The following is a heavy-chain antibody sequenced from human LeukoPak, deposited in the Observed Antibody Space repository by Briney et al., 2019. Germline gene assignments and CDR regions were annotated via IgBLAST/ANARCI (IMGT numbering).Heavy chain of an antibody. CDR2: IWYDGSNK. V-gene: IGHV3-33*06. D-gene: IGHD4-17*01. Sequence: GGSLRLSCAASGFTFSNYGMHWVRQAPGKGLEWVAIIWYDGSNKYYADSAKGRFTISRDNSKNTLYLQMNSLRAEDTAVYYCAKDSGYGDFTTYFDYWGQGTLVSVSS. CDR3: AKDSGYGDFTTYFDY. CDR1: GFTFSNYG. J-gene: IGHJ4*02.